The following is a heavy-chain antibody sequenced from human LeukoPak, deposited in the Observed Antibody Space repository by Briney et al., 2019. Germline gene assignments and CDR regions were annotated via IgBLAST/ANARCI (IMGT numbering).Heavy chain of an antibody. CDR3: ARDPYYDILTAYLILAAFDM. CDR1: SYSISGGYY. D-gene: IGHD3-9*01. J-gene: IGHJ3*02. CDR2: IYHTGST. Sequence: PSETLSLTCNVSSYSISGGYYWGWIRQPPGKGLEWIGSIYHTGSTFYNPSLESRVTISVDTSKNQFSLKLTSLSAADTAIYYCARDPYYDILTAYLILAAFDMWGQGTMVTVSS. V-gene: IGHV4-38-2*02.